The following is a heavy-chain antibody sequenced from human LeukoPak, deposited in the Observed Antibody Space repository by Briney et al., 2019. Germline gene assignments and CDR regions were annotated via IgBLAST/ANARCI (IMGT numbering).Heavy chain of an antibody. CDR3: AKDVYYYDSSGYSSFDY. CDR1: GFTFSSYA. J-gene: IGHJ4*02. V-gene: IGHV3-23*01. D-gene: IGHD3-22*01. CDR2: ISGSGGST. Sequence: GGSLRLSCAASGFTFSSYAMSWVRQAPGKGLEWVSAISGSGGSTYYADSVKGRFTISRDNSKNTLYLQMNSLRAEDTAVYYCAKDVYYYDSSGYSSFDYWGQGTLVTVSS.